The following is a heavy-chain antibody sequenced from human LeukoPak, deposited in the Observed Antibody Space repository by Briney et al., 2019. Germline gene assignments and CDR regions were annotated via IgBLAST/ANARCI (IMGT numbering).Heavy chain of an antibody. CDR2: INHGGVT. V-gene: IGHV4-39*07. J-gene: IGHJ5*02. Sequence: KTSETLSLTCTVSGGSISSSSYYWGWIRQPPGKEMEWIVEINHGGVTNYNPSLKSRATISVDTSKNEVSLRLNSVTAADTAVYYCARNHPYPYYYGSGSNWFDPWGRGHLVTVSS. CDR1: GGSISSSSYY. D-gene: IGHD3-10*01. CDR3: ARNHPYPYYYGSGSNWFDP.